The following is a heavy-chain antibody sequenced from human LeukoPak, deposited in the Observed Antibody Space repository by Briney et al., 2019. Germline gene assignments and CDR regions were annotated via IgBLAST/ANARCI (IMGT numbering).Heavy chain of an antibody. CDR3: ARDLTIFGVVHYYYYMDV. CDR1: GGSISSSSYY. J-gene: IGHJ6*03. CDR2: IYYSGST. Sequence: SETLSLTCTVSGGSISSSSYYWGWIRQPPGKGLEWIGSIYYSGSTYYNPSLKSRVTISVDTSKNQFSLKLSSVTAADTAVYYCARDLTIFGVVHYYYYMDVWGKGTTVTVSS. D-gene: IGHD3-3*01. V-gene: IGHV4-39*07.